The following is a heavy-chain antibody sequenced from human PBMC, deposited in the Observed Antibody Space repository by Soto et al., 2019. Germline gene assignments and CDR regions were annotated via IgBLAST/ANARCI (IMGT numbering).Heavy chain of an antibody. CDR1: GFTFSSYW. D-gene: IGHD5-18*01. V-gene: IGHV3-7*03. CDR3: VRDYRVSYGYGPFDY. J-gene: IGHJ4*02. CDR2: IKQDVGEK. Sequence: PGGSLRLSCAASGFTFSSYWMSWVRQAPGKGLEWVANIKQDVGEKYYVGSVKGRFTISRDNAKNSLYLQMNSLRGDDTAVYYCVRDYRVSYGYGPFDYWGQGTLVTVSS.